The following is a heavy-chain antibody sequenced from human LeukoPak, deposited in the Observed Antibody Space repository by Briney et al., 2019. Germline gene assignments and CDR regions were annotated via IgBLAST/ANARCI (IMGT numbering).Heavy chain of an antibody. CDR2: INHSGST. CDR1: GGSFSGYY. D-gene: IGHD6-19*01. J-gene: IGHJ5*02. V-gene: IGHV4-34*01. CDR3: ARGRPRSGWYWEWHWFDP. Sequence: PSETLSLTCAVYGGSFSGYYWSWIRQPPGKGLEWIGEINHSGSTNYNPSLKSRVTISVDTSKNQFSLKLSSVTAADTAVYYCARGRPRSGWYWEWHWFDPWGQGTLVTVSS.